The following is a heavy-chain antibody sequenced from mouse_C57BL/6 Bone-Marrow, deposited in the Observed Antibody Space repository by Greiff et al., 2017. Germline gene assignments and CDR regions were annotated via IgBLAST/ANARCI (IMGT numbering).Heavy chain of an antibody. V-gene: IGHV1-64*01. CDR2: IHPNSGST. CDR1: GYTFTSYW. CDR3: ARSSAYGNYLYAMDY. Sequence: QVQLQQPGAELVKPGASVKLSCKASGYTFTSYWMHWVKQRPGQGLEWIGMIHPNSGSTNYNEKFKSKATLTVDKSSSTAYMQLSSLTSEDSAVYYCARSSAYGNYLYAMDYWGQGTSVTVSS. J-gene: IGHJ4*01. D-gene: IGHD2-1*01.